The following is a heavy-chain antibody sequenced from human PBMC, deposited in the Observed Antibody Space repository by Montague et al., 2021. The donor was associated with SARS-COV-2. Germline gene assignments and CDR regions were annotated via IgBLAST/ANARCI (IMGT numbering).Heavy chain of an antibody. Sequence: TLSLTCTVSGGPISSPGYYWSWIRQPAGKGLEWIGRIYTSGTTNYNPSLKGRVTISVDTSKNQFSLKLTSVTAADTAVYYCARFTAVTSSLDFWGQGTLVPVSS. V-gene: IGHV4-61*02. CDR1: GGPISSPGYY. J-gene: IGHJ4*02. D-gene: IGHD4-17*01. CDR2: IYTSGTT. CDR3: ARFTAVTSSLDF.